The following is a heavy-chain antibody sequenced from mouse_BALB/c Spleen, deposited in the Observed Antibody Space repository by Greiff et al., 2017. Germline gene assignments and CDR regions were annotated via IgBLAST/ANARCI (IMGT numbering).Heavy chain of an antibody. D-gene: IGHD3-3*01. CDR1: GYAFTNYL. CDR3: ARKDTYYAMDY. Sequence: QVQLQQSGAELVRPGTSVKVSCKASGYAFTNYLIDWVKQRPGQGLEWIGVINPGSGGTNYNEKFKGKATLTADKSSSTAYMQLSSLTSDDSAVYFCARKDTYYAMDYWGQGTSVTVSS. CDR2: INPGSGGT. V-gene: IGHV1-54*03. J-gene: IGHJ4*01.